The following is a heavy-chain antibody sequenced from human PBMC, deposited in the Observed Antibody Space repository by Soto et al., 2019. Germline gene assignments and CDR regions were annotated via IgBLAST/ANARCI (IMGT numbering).Heavy chain of an antibody. CDR1: GFSLSTSGVS. CDR2: IYWDDDK. Sequence: QITLKESGPPLVKPTQTLTLTCTFSGFSLSTSGVSVGWVRQPPGRALEWLALIYWDDDKHYSPSLKSRLTITKDTSKNQVVLTMTNMGPVDTAKYYCAHRTGYGALFDYWGQGTLVTVSS. J-gene: IGHJ4*02. D-gene: IGHD4-17*01. V-gene: IGHV2-5*02. CDR3: AHRTGYGALFDY.